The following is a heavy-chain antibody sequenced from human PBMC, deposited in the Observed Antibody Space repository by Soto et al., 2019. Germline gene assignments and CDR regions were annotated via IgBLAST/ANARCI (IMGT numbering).Heavy chain of an antibody. CDR3: AKHLHIVVRFSPLFSFYGLDV. Sequence: QVQLEESGGGVVQPGRSLRLSCEASGFTFNTYSMHWVRQPPGKGLEWLAAIWYDGTQKYYADSVKGRFIISRDDSKNTLFLQMNSPRAEDTAVYYCAKHLHIVVRFSPLFSFYGLDVWGQGTTVTVSS. V-gene: IGHV3-33*06. CDR1: GFTFNTYS. D-gene: IGHD2-21*01. J-gene: IGHJ6*02. CDR2: IWYDGTQK.